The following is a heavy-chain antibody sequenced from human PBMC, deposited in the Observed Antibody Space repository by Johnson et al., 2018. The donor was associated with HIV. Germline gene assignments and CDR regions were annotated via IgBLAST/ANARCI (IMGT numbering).Heavy chain of an antibody. V-gene: IGHV3-48*04. CDR1: GFTFSSYW. CDR3: AKVWTTVVTYDAFDI. J-gene: IGHJ3*02. Sequence: VQLVESGGGLVQPGGSLRLSCAASGFTFSSYWMSWVRQAPGKGLEWVSYISGRGITIYYSDSVKGRFTISRDNAKNSLYLQMNSLRAEDTAVYYCAKVWTTVVTYDAFDIWGQGTMVTVSS. D-gene: IGHD4-23*01. CDR2: ISGRGITI.